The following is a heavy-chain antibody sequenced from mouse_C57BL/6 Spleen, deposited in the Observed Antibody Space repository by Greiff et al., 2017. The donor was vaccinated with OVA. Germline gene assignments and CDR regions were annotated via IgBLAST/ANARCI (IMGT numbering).Heavy chain of an antibody. CDR2: IYPGSGST. CDR3: ARSVGATAPYFDY. Sequence: VKLQQPGAELVKPGASVKMSCKASGYTFTSYWITWVKQRPGQGLEWIGDIYPGSGSTNYNEKFKSKATLTVDTSSSTAYMQLSSLTSEDSAVYYCARSVGATAPYFDYWGQGTTLTVSS. J-gene: IGHJ2*01. V-gene: IGHV1-55*01. CDR1: GYTFTSYW. D-gene: IGHD3-2*01.